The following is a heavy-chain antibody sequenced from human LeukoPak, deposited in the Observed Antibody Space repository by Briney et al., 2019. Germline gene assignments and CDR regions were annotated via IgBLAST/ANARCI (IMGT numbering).Heavy chain of an antibody. D-gene: IGHD3-3*01. CDR2: INKDEGEK. J-gene: IGHJ4*02. CDR3: ARGPTTYYDFWSGYQWYYFDY. Sequence: GGSLRLSCAASGFTFSSYWMSWVRQAPGKGLEWVANINKDEGEKYYVDSVKGRFTISRDNAKNSLYLQMNSLRAEDTAVYYCARGPTTYYDFWSGYQWYYFDYWGQGTLVTVSS. CDR1: GFTFSSYW. V-gene: IGHV3-7*01.